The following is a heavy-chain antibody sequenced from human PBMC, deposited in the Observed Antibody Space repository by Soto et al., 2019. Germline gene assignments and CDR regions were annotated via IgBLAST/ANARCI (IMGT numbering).Heavy chain of an antibody. CDR1: GFTFSSYW. V-gene: IGHV3-30*18. CDR3: AKDPAPLLVPAASYNWFDP. J-gene: IGHJ5*02. Sequence: GGSLRLSCAASGFTFSSYWMHWVRQAPGKGLVWVAGIKYDGSNKYYADSVKGRFTISRDNSKNTLYLQMNSLRAEDTAVYYCAKDPAPLLVPAASYNWFDPWGQGTLVTVSS. CDR2: IKYDGSNK. D-gene: IGHD2-2*01.